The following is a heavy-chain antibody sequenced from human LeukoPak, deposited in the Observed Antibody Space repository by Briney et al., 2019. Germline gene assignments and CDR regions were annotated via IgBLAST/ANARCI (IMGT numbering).Heavy chain of an antibody. Sequence: GGSLRLSCAASGFTFSSYAMHWVRQAPGKGLEYVSAISSNGGSTYYANSVKGRFTISRDNSKNSLYLQMNILRVEDTAVYYCAKVVKYYYGSETYYFFEHWGQGTPVTASS. CDR1: GFTFSSYA. CDR3: AKVVKYYYGSETYYFFEH. CDR2: ISSNGGST. V-gene: IGHV3-64*01. J-gene: IGHJ4*02. D-gene: IGHD3-10*01.